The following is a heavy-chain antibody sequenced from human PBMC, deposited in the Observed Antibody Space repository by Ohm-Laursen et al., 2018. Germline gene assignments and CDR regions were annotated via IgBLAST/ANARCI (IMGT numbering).Heavy chain of an antibody. J-gene: IGHJ4*02. CDR1: GFTFSDYY. Sequence: GSLRLSCTASGFTFSDYYMSWIRQAPGKGLEWVSYISSSGSTIYYADSVKGRFTISRDNAKNSLHLQMNSLRAEDTAVYYCARDRYYDFWSGSKVLDYWGQGTLVTVSS. V-gene: IGHV3-11*01. CDR2: ISSSGSTI. D-gene: IGHD3-3*01. CDR3: ARDRYYDFWSGSKVLDY.